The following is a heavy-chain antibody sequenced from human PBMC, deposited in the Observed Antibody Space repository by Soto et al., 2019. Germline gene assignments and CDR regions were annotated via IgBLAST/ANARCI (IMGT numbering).Heavy chain of an antibody. CDR2: IDPSGGGT. J-gene: IGHJ5*02. V-gene: IGHV1-46*01. CDR1: GYTFTSYY. Sequence: QVQLMQSGAEVKKPGASVKVSCKASGYTFTSYYMHWVRQAPGQGLEWMGIIDPSGGGTSYAQKFQGRRTMTRDTSTSTGDMELSSLRSEDTAVYYCARDRVDCSGGNCWRSVEDTWGQGTLVTVSS. D-gene: IGHD2-15*01. CDR3: ARDRVDCSGGNCWRSVEDT.